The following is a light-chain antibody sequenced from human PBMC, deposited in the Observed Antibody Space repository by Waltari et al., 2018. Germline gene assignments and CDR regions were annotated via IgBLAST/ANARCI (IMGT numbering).Light chain of an antibody. CDR1: RSDVASYNL. J-gene: IGLJ2*01. CDR3: SSYAGRSILI. CDR2: EVF. V-gene: IGLV2-23*02. Sequence: QSALTQPASVSGSPGQSITISCPGPRSDVASYNLVSWYQQSPGKAPRLVIYEVFKRPASVSSRFSGSKSGSTASLTISGVQAEDEATYYCSSYAGRSILIFGGGT.